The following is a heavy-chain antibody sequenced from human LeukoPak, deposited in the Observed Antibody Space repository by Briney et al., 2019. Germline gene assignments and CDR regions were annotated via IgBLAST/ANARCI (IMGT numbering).Heavy chain of an antibody. J-gene: IGHJ4*02. Sequence: EASVKVSCKASGYTFTGYYMHWVRQAPGQGLEWMGWINPNSGGTNYAQKFQGRVTMTRDTSISTAYMELSRLRSDDTAVYYCARDHFESATSSWYPFDYWGQGTLVTVSS. D-gene: IGHD6-13*01. CDR2: INPNSGGT. CDR3: ARDHFESATSSWYPFDY. V-gene: IGHV1-2*02. CDR1: GYTFTGYY.